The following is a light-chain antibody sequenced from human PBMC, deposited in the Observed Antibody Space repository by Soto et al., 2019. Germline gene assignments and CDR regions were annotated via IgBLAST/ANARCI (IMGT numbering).Light chain of an antibody. J-gene: IGKJ1*01. V-gene: IGKV3-20*01. Sequence: IVLTQSPGTLSLSPGERTTLSCMASQSISRYLAWYQQKPGQGPRLLIYGASSRATGTPDRFSGSGSGTDFTLTINRLEPEDFALYYCQQYGSSPPTFGQGTKVDNK. CDR2: GAS. CDR3: QQYGSSPPT. CDR1: QSISRY.